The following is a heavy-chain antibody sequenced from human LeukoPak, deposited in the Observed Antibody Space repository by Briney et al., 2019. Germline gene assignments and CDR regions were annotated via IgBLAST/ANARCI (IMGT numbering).Heavy chain of an antibody. CDR1: GGSISSYY. V-gene: IGHV4-4*07. CDR3: ARGPDVVVVPAAMLGDQHWFDP. J-gene: IGHJ5*02. CDR2: IDTSGNT. D-gene: IGHD2-2*01. Sequence: SETLSLTCTVSGGSISSYYWSWIRQPAGKGLEWIGRIDTSGNTNYKPSLKSRVTMSVDTSKNQLSLKLSSVTAADTAVYYCARGPDVVVVPAAMLGDQHWFDPWGQGTLVTVSS.